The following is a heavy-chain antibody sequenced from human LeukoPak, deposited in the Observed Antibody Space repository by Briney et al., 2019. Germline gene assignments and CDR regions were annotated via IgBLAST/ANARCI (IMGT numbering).Heavy chain of an antibody. CDR3: ARLRDGYNSPFDF. Sequence: GESLKISCKGAGYTFTRYWIGWVRRMPGKGLELMGIIYPGDSESNTRYSRSVQGHITISVDKSISTAYLQWSSLKASDTAMYYCARLRDGYNSPFDFWGQGTLVIVSS. D-gene: IGHD5-24*01. CDR2: IYPGDSESNT. CDR1: GYTFTRYW. V-gene: IGHV5-51*01. J-gene: IGHJ4*02.